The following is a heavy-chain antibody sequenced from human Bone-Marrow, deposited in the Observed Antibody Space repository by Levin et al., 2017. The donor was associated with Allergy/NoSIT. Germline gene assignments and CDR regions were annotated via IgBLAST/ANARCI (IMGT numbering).Heavy chain of an antibody. V-gene: IGHV3-48*03. Sequence: GESLKISCVVSGSTFSSYEMSWVRQAPGKGLEWVSYTSYDGTTTYYADSMKGRFIISRDNPKNSLFLQMKSLRAEDTAVYYCARRATLTYHAFDIWGQGTMVTVSS. J-gene: IGHJ3*02. D-gene: IGHD5-12*01. CDR2: TSYDGTTT. CDR1: GSTFSSYE. CDR3: ARRATLTYHAFDI.